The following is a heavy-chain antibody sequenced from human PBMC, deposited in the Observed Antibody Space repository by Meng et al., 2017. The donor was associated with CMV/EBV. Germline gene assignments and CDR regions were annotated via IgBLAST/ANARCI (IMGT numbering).Heavy chain of an antibody. J-gene: IGHJ6*02. D-gene: IGHD3-22*01. CDR1: GGSFSSGGYY. V-gene: IGHV4-31*11. CDR2: IYYSGST. CDR3: ARDRRYYDSSGYYYYYYYGMDV. Sequence: SETLSLTCAVYGGSFSSGGYYWSWIRQHPGKGLEWIGYIYYSGSTYYNPSLKSRVTISVDTSKNQFSLKLSSVAAADTAVYYCARDRRYYDSSGYYYYYYYGMDVWGQGTTVTVSS.